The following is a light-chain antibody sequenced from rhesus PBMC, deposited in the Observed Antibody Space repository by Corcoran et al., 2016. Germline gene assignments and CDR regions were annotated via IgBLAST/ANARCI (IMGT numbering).Light chain of an antibody. CDR2: FEA. V-gene: IGKV1-66*01. CDR3: QQYSTSPLT. J-gene: IGKJ4*01. Sequence: DIQMTQSPSSLAASIGDRVTITCRASQGINNYLSWYQQKTGKAPKPLIYFEASLETGVPSRFSGSRSWTDYTLTISGLQPEDLATCYCQQYSTSPLTFGVGTKVEIK. CDR1: QGINNY.